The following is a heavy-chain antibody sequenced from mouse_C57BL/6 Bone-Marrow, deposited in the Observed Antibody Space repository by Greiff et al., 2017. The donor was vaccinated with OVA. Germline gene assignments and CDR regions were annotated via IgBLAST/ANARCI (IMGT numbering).Heavy chain of an antibody. D-gene: IGHD2-3*01. CDR1: GYAFSSSW. J-gene: IGHJ2*01. Sequence: VQLQESGPELVKPGASVKISCKASGYAFSSSWMNWVKQRPGKGLEWIGRIYPGDGDTNYNGKFKGKATLTADKSSSTAYMPLSSLTSEDSAVYFCARLADDGRYYFDYWGQGTTLTVSS. CDR3: ARLADDGRYYFDY. CDR2: IYPGDGDT. V-gene: IGHV1-82*01.